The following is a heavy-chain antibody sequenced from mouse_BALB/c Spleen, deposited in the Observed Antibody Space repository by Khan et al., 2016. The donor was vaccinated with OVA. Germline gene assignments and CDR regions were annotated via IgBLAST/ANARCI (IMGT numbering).Heavy chain of an antibody. D-gene: IGHD2-4*01. J-gene: IGHJ3*01. CDR2: IWSAGST. V-gene: IGHV2-2*02. CDR1: GCSLTNYS. CDR3: ARRGYDYGRGALFAY. Sequence: VQLKQSGPGLVQPSQSLSITCTVSGCSLTNYSLHWVRQSPGKGLEWLGVIWSAGSTDYNAAFISRLTIRKDKSRSQVFFKMNSLQPNDTAIYYCARRGYDYGRGALFAYWGQGTLVTVSA.